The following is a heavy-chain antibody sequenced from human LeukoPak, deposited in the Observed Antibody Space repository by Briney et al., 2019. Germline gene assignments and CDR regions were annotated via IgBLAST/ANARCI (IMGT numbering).Heavy chain of an antibody. V-gene: IGHV4-39*01. CDR2: ISYSGST. CDR3: ASKPIFYDSGSLWYYFDY. Sequence: KPSETVSLTCTVSGGSISSSDYYWDWIRQPPGKGLEWIASISYSGSTYYNPSLTSRVTIPVDTSRNQFSLKLSSVTAADTAVYYCASKPIFYDSGSLWYYFDYWGQGTLVTVSS. D-gene: IGHD3-10*01. J-gene: IGHJ4*02. CDR1: GGSISSSDYY.